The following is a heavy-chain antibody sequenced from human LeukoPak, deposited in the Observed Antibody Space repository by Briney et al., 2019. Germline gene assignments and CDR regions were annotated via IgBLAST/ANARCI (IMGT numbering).Heavy chain of an antibody. D-gene: IGHD3-10*01. CDR1: GFTFRSYA. V-gene: IGHV3-30-3*01. CDR2: ISYDGNNK. CDR3: ARVTYGSGSYSFDY. Sequence: PGGSLRLSCAASGFTFRSYAMHWVRQAPGKGLEWVAFISYDGNNKYYADSVKGRFTISRDNSKNTLYLQMNSLRAEDTAVYYCARVTYGSGSYSFDYWGQGTLVTVSS. J-gene: IGHJ4*02.